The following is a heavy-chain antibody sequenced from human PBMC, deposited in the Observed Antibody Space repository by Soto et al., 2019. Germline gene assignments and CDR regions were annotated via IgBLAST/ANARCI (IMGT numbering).Heavy chain of an antibody. CDR3: ARSPLTHSYAQFDS. CDR1: GGSLNNYY. V-gene: IGHV4-4*07. J-gene: IGHJ4*02. Sequence: QVQLQESGPRLVKPSETLSLTCTVSGGSLNNYYWSWIRQPAGKGLEWIGRIYTVGSTNYNPSLKSRVTMSIDTSKNRFSLRLTSVTAADTAVYYCARSPLTHSYAQFDSWGQGSLVTVSS. D-gene: IGHD3-16*01. CDR2: IYTVGST.